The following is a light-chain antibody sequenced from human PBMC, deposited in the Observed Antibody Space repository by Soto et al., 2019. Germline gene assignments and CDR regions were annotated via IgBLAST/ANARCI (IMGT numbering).Light chain of an antibody. CDR2: HTS. CDR1: QSVRSS. Sequence: EVVLTQSPVTLSLSPGDRATLSCRASQSVRSSLAWYQQKPGQAPRLLIYHTSNRATGIPARFSVSGSGTDYTLTISSVEPEDFALYYCQQRSTWPRTFGQRTRVEI. V-gene: IGKV3-11*01. CDR3: QQRSTWPRT. J-gene: IGKJ1*01.